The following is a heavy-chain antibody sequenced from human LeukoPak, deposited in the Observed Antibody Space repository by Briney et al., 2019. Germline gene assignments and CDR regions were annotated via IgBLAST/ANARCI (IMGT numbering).Heavy chain of an antibody. CDR2: IIPVFGTS. J-gene: IGHJ5*02. CDR1: GYSFTDVY. Sequence: ASVKVSCKTSGYSFTDVYMHWVRQAPGQGLEWMGGIIPVFGTSNYAQKFQGRVTITADESTRTAYMELSSLRSEDTAVYYCARVTGGRYCSTTSCYMRGWFDPWGQGTLVTVSS. D-gene: IGHD2-2*02. V-gene: IGHV1-69*13. CDR3: ARVTGGRYCSTTSCYMRGWFDP.